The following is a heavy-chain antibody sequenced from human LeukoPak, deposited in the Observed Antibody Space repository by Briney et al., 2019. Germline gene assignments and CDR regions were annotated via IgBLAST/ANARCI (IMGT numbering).Heavy chain of an antibody. J-gene: IGHJ6*03. V-gene: IGHV1-69*13. D-gene: IGHD1-26*01. CDR3: ARSYRTYYYYYMDV. CDR2: IIPILSTS. CDR1: GGTFSSYA. Sequence: SVKVSCKASGGTFSSYAISWVRQAPGQGLEWMGGIIPILSTSNYAQKFQGRVTITADESTSTAYMEMSSLRSEDTAVYYCARSYRTYYYYYMDVWGKGTTVTISS.